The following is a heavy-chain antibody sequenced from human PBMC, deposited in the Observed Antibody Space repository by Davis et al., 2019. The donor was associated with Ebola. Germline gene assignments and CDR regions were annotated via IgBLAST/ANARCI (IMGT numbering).Heavy chain of an antibody. CDR2: IIPILDIA. D-gene: IGHD6-6*01. CDR3: ARVGAEYSSSSTIYYYYMDV. J-gene: IGHJ6*03. Sequence: SVKVSCKASGYRFTSYYIAWVRQAPGQGLEWMGVIIPILDIANYAQNFQGRVTITADESTSTAYMELSSLRSEDTAVYFCARVGAEYSSSSTIYYYYMDVWGKGTTVTVSS. CDR1: GYRFTSYY. V-gene: IGHV1-69*10.